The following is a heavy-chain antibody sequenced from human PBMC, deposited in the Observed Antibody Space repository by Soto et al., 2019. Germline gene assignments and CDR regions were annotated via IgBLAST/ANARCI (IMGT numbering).Heavy chain of an antibody. D-gene: IGHD2-2*01. J-gene: IGHJ4*02. Sequence: PGGSLRLSCAASGFTFSSYSMNWVRQAPGKGLEWVSSISSSSSYIYYADSVKGRSTISRDNAKNSLYLQMNSLRAEDTAVYYCARESPGYCSSTSCPPHQSEWGQGTLVTVSS. V-gene: IGHV3-21*01. CDR3: ARESPGYCSSTSCPPHQSE. CDR2: ISSSSSYI. CDR1: GFTFSSYS.